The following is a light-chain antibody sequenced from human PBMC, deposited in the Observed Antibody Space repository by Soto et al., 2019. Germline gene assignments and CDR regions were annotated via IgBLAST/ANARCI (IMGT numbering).Light chain of an antibody. V-gene: IGKV3-11*01. CDR1: QSVSSY. CDR3: QQYNDWPLT. J-gene: IGKJ4*01. CDR2: DAS. Sequence: EIVLTQSPATLSLSPGERATLPCRASQSVSSYLAWYQQKPGQAPRLLIYDASNRATGIPARFSGSGSGTDFTLTISSLEPEDFAVYYCQQYNDWPLTFGGGTKVDIK.